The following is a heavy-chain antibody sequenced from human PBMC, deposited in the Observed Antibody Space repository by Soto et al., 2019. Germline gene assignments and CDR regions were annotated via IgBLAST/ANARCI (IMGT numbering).Heavy chain of an antibody. Sequence: QVQLVESGGGVVQPGRSLRLSCAASGFTFSSYGMHWVRQAPGKGLEWVAVISYDGSNKYYADSVKGQLTISRDNSKNTLYLQVSSQRGEDTVVYYCAYHNGSGCDWLRVGDASDIWGQGTMVTVSS. CDR2: ISYDGSNK. D-gene: IGHD5-12*01. CDR1: GFTFSSYG. J-gene: IGHJ3*02. CDR3: AYHNGSGCDWLRVGDASDI. V-gene: IGHV3-30*03.